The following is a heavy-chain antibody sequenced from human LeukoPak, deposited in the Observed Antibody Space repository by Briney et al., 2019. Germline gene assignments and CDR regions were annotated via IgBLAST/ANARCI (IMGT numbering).Heavy chain of an antibody. CDR3: ARDALYDSSGYGLTGDFDY. CDR2: INPNSGGT. Sequence: GASVKVSCKAPGYTFTGYYMHWVRQAPGQGLEWMGWINPNSGGTNYAQKFQGRVTMTRDTSISTAYMELSRLRSDDTAVYYCARDALYDSSGYGLTGDFDYWGQGTLVTVSS. V-gene: IGHV1-2*02. CDR1: GYTFTGYY. D-gene: IGHD3-22*01. J-gene: IGHJ4*02.